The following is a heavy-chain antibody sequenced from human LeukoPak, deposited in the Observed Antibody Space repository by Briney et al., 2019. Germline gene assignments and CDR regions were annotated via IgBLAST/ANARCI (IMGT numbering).Heavy chain of an antibody. D-gene: IGHD1-14*01. CDR3: ARGMNLYYYYYYMDV. CDR2: IYYSGST. Sequence: SETLSLTCTVSGGSISSYYWSWIRQPPGKGLEWIGYIYYSGSTNYNPSLKSRVTISVDTSKNQFSLKLSSVTAADTAVYYCARGMNLYYYYYYMDVWGKGTTVTVSS. J-gene: IGHJ6*03. V-gene: IGHV4-59*01. CDR1: GGSISSYY.